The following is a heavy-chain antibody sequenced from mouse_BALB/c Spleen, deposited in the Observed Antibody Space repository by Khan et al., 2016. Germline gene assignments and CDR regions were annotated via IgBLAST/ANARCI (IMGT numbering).Heavy chain of an antibody. V-gene: IGHV9-3*02. CDR1: GYTFTNYG. J-gene: IGHJ2*01. CDR3: ARYYGYYFDY. CDR2: INTNTGEP. D-gene: IGHD1-2*01. Sequence: QIQLVQPGPELKKPGETVKISCKAAGYTFTNYGMNWVKQAPGKGLKWMGWINTNTGEPTYAEEFKGRFAFSLETSASTAYLQINNLKNEDTATSFCARYYGYYFDYWGQGTTLTVSS.